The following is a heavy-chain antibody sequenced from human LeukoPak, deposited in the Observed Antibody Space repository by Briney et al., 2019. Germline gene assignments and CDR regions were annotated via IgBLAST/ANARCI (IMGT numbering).Heavy chain of an antibody. J-gene: IGHJ4*02. CDR1: GGSFSRYY. V-gene: IGHV4-34*01. D-gene: IGHD6-6*01. CDR3: ARGRIAARYYDY. Sequence: SETLSLTCAVYGGSFSRYYWSWIRQPPGKGLEWIGEINHSGSTNYNPSLKSRVTISVDTSKNQFSLKLSSVTAADTAVYYCARGRIAARYYDYWGQGTLVTVSS. CDR2: INHSGST.